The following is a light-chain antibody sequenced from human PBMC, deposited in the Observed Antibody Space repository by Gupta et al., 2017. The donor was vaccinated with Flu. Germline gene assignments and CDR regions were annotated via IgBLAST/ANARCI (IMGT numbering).Light chain of an antibody. Sequence: SPATLSVSTGERATRSCRASQSVSSKLAWYQQKPGQAPRLLIYGASTRATGIPARFSGSGSGTEFTLTISSLQSEDFAVYYCQQYNNWLTFGGGTKVEIK. V-gene: IGKV3-15*01. CDR3: QQYNNWLT. CDR1: QSVSSK. J-gene: IGKJ4*01. CDR2: GAS.